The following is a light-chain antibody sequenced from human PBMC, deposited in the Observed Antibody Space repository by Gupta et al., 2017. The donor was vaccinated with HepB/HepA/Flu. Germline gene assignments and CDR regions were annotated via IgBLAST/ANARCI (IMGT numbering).Light chain of an antibody. CDR3: CSYAGSSTSYV. CDR2: EVS. V-gene: IGLV2-23*02. J-gene: IGLJ1*01. CDR1: SSDVGSYNL. Sequence: QTALTQPAAVSGSHGQSITISCTGTSSDVGSYNLVSWYQQHTGKAPKLIIHEVSKRPSGVSNRFSGSKSGNTASLTISGLQAEDEADYYCCSYAGSSTSYVFGSGTKVTVL.